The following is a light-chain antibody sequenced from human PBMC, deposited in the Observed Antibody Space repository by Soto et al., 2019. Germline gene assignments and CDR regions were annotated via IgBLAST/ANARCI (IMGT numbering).Light chain of an antibody. CDR3: QQANSFPRT. V-gene: IGKV1-12*01. J-gene: IGKJ1*01. CDR1: QTIRSW. Sequence: IKMNQSQSTISRFVGNRITIPCRASQTIRSWLAWYQQKPGKAPKLLIYAESSLQSGVPSRFSGSGAGTDFTLTSSSLQPEDWATYYCQQANSFPRTFGQGTKVDNK. CDR2: AES.